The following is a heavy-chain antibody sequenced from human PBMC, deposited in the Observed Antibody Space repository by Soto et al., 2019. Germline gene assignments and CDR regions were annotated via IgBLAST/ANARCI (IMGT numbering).Heavy chain of an antibody. CDR3: AKGSPSARHAEYFQH. CDR1: GFTFSSYA. V-gene: IGHV3-23*01. CDR2: ISGSGGST. J-gene: IGHJ1*01. D-gene: IGHD1-26*01. Sequence: GGSLRLSCAASGFTFSSYAMSWVRQAPGKGLEWVSAISGSGGSTYYADSVKGRFTISRDNSKNTLYLRMNSLRAEDTAVYYCAKGSPSARHAEYFQHWGQGTLVTVSS.